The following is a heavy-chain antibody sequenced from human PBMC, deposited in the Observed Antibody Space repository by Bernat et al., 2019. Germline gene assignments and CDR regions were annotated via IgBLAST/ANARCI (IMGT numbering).Heavy chain of an antibody. D-gene: IGHD1-26*01. CDR1: GGSFSGYY. CDR3: GRGGGFGRGQDPNYYYLDV. V-gene: IGHV4-34*01. CDR2: INHSGST. Sequence: QVQLQQWGAGLLKPSETLSLTCAVYGGSFSGYYWSWIRQSPGKGLEWIGEINHSGSTNYNPSLKSRVTISVDTSKHRFSLKGRPGTGAGTALNYGGRGGGFGRGQDPNYYYLDVGDKGTTATVSS. J-gene: IGHJ6*03.